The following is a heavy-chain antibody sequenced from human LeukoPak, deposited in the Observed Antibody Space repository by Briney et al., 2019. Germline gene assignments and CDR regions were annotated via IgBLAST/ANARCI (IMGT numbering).Heavy chain of an antibody. V-gene: IGHV1-18*01. CDR3: TRDVGVTRFDS. Sequence: ASVKVSCKASGYSFISTGISWVRQAPGQGLEWMGWIYVSSGETNYAHNLQGRVTMTTDTSTNTAYMELRNLKSDDTAVYYCTRDVGVTRFDSWGQGSLVTVSP. D-gene: IGHD1-26*01. J-gene: IGHJ5*01. CDR2: IYVSSGET. CDR1: GYSFISTG.